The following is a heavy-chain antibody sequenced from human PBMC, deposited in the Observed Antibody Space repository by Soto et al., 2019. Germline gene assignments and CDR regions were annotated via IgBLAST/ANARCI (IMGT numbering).Heavy chain of an antibody. V-gene: IGHV3-30*18. J-gene: IGHJ4*02. CDR2: ISYDGSNK. CDR3: AKDIRYSSGYGGDY. D-gene: IGHD6-19*01. CDR1: GFTFSSYG. Sequence: GGSLRLSCAASGFTFSSYGMHWVRQAPGKGLEWVAVISYDGSNKYYADSVKGRFTISRDNSKNTLYLQMNSLRAEDTAVYYCAKDIRYSSGYGGDYWGQGTLVTVSS.